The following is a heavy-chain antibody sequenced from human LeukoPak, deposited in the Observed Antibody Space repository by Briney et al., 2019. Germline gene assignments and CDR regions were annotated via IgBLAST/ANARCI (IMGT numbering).Heavy chain of an antibody. Sequence: GGSLRLSCAASGFTFSSYAMSWVRQAPGKGLEWVSSISGSDGTTYYADSVKGRFTISRDNSKNTLYLQMNSLRAEDTAVYYCAKDPRPQIVVVPAAMAWFDPWGQGTLVTVSS. CDR2: ISGSDGTT. CDR3: AKDPRPQIVVVPAAMAWFDP. CDR1: GFTFSSYA. V-gene: IGHV3-23*01. J-gene: IGHJ5*02. D-gene: IGHD2-2*01.